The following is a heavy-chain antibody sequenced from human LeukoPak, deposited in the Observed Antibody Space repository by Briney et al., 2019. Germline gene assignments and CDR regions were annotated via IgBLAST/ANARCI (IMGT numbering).Heavy chain of an antibody. D-gene: IGHD2-8*01. CDR3: ARMGYCTDGVCAFDI. Sequence: PSETLSLTCPDSRAPISTFFWSWVRQPPGKGLEWVGYIFFSGDTNCNPSLKSRVTISVDTSKNQFSLKLTSVTAADTSVYFCARMGYCTDGVCAFDIWGQGTMVTVSS. CDR2: IFFSGDT. CDR1: RAPISTFF. J-gene: IGHJ3*02. V-gene: IGHV4-59*01.